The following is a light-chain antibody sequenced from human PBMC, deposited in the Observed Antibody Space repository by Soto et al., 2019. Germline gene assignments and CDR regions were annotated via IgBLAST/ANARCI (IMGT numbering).Light chain of an antibody. CDR3: QQFNTYPALT. CDR1: QGISSA. Sequence: AIQLTQSPSSLSASVGDRVTITCRASQGISSAFAWYQQKPGKSPNLLIYDVSRLESGVPSRFSGSGSGTDFPLPISSLQPEDFAAYYCQQFNTYPALTFGGGTKVEI. V-gene: IGKV1-13*02. J-gene: IGKJ4*01. CDR2: DVS.